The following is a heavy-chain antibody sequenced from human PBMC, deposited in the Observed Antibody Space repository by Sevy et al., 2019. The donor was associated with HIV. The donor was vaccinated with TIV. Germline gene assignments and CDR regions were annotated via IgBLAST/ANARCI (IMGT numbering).Heavy chain of an antibody. D-gene: IGHD2-2*01. Sequence: GGSLRLSCAASGFTFSSYAMSWVRQAPGKGLEWVSAISGSGGSTYYADSVKGRFTISRDNSKNTLYLQMNSLRAEDTAVYYFAKAREFGCSSTSCYYYYGMDVWGQGTTVTVSS. CDR3: AKAREFGCSSTSCYYYYGMDV. J-gene: IGHJ6*02. V-gene: IGHV3-23*01. CDR2: ISGSGGST. CDR1: GFTFSSYA.